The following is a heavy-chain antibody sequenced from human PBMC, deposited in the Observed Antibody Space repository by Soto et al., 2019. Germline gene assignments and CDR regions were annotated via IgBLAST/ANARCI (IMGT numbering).Heavy chain of an antibody. Sequence: QITLKESGPTLVRPPQTLPLTSTFSGFSLTRGLGVGWIRQPQGKALEWLALIYWDDDKRYSPSLKNRLTITKDTSKNQVVLTMTNVGPVDTATYFCAHIDPEIVTVGGHGGFDYWGQGTLVTVSS. CDR3: AHIDPEIVTVGGHGGFDY. D-gene: IGHD5-12*01. CDR2: IYWDDDK. J-gene: IGHJ4*02. CDR1: GFSLTRGLG. V-gene: IGHV2-5*02.